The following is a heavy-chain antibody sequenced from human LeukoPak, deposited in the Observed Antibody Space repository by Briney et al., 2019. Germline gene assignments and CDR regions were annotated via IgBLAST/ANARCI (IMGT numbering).Heavy chain of an antibody. CDR1: GFTFSSYA. Sequence: GRSLRLSCAASGFTFSSYAMHWVRQAPGKGLEWVAVISYDGSNKYYADSVKGRFTISRDNSKNTLYLQMNSLRAEDTAVYYCARGSPATYDSSGYYKDFDYWGQGTLVTVSS. CDR2: ISYDGSNK. D-gene: IGHD3-22*01. J-gene: IGHJ4*02. V-gene: IGHV3-30-3*01. CDR3: ARGSPATYDSSGYYKDFDY.